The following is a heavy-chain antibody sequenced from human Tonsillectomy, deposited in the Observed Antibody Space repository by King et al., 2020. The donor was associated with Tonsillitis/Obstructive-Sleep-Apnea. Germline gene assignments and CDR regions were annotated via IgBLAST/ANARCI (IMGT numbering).Heavy chain of an antibody. Sequence: QLVQSGAEVKKPGASVKVSYKASGYTFSSYYIHWVRQAPGQGLEWMGIIKPSGGSTTHAQRFQGRVTMTRDTSTSKLYMELTNLRSEDTALYYCARAWGRDGYKMGDGAFDIWGRGTMVTVSS. CDR2: IKPSGGST. V-gene: IGHV1-46*01. CDR3: ARAWGRDGYKMGDGAFDI. J-gene: IGHJ3*02. CDR1: GYTFSSYY. D-gene: IGHD5-24*01.